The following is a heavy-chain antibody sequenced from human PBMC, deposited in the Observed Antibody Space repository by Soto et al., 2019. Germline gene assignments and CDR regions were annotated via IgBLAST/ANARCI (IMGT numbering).Heavy chain of an antibody. J-gene: IGHJ6*02. D-gene: IGHD3-10*01. CDR1: GFTFSSYG. CDR3: ARDQNMVRGVIHYYYYGMDV. Sequence: GGSLRLSCAASGFTFSSYGMHWVRQAPGKWLEWVAVIWYDGSNKYYADSVKGRFTISRDNSKNTLYLQMNSLRAEDTAVYYCARDQNMVRGVIHYYYYGMDVWGQGXTVTVSS. CDR2: IWYDGSNK. V-gene: IGHV3-33*01.